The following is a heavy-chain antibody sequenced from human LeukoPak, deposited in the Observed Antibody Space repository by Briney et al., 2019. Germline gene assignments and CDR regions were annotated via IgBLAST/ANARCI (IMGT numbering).Heavy chain of an antibody. D-gene: IGHD2-15*01. J-gene: IGHJ6*02. CDR1: GFTFSSYG. CDR3: AKCTRGSRRYYYYGMDV. CDR2: ISYDGSNK. Sequence: GGSLRLSCAASGFTFSSYGMHWVRQAPGKGLEGVAGISYDGSNKYYADSVKGRFTISRDNSKNTLYLQMNSLRAADTAVYYCAKCTRGSRRYYYYGMDVWGQGTTVTVSS. V-gene: IGHV3-30*18.